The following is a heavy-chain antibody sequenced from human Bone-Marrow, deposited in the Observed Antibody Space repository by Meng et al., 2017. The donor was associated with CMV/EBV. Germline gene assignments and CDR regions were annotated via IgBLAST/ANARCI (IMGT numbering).Heavy chain of an antibody. J-gene: IGHJ4*02. D-gene: IGHD3-9*01. CDR3: ARPLHQYELLTGLGY. CDR2: INNDGSNT. V-gene: IGHV3-74*01. CDR1: GFTSSSYW. Sequence: GESLKISCAGPGFTSSSYWMHWVHQAPGKGLVWVSRINNDGSNTNYADSVKGRFTISRDNAKNTVYLQMNSLRVEDTAVYYCARPLHQYELLTGLGYWGQGILVTVSS.